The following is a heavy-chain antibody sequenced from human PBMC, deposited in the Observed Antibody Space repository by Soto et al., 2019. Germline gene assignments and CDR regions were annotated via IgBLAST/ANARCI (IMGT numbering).Heavy chain of an antibody. CDR2: IKGDGSIT. D-gene: IGHD3-3*01. J-gene: IGHJ5*02. Sequence: GGSLRLSCVASGFIFKRYWMHWVRQSPGEGPAWVSRIKGDGSITMYADAVKGRFTISRDNAKNTLYLQMSSLRGEDTAVYYCVRDRGDDFWSGPCPWGQGTQVTVSS. CDR3: VRDRGDDFWSGPCP. CDR1: GFIFKRYW. V-gene: IGHV3-74*03.